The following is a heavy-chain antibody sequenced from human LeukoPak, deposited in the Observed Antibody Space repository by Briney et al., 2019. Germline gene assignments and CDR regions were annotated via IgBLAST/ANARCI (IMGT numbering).Heavy chain of an antibody. Sequence: SETLSLTCTVSGGSISSGDYYWSWIRQPPGKGLEWIGYIYYIGSTYYNPSLKSRVTISVDTSKNQVSLKLSSVAAADTAVYYCARDIRGIVATGTGGFDPWGQGTLVTVSS. CDR2: IYYIGST. CDR3: ARDIRGIVATGTGGFDP. CDR1: GGSISSGDYY. V-gene: IGHV4-30-4*01. D-gene: IGHD6-13*01. J-gene: IGHJ5*02.